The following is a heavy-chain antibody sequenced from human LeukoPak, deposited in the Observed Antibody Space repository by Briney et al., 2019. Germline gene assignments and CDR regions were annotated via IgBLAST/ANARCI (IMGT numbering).Heavy chain of an antibody. Sequence: GGSLRLSCAASGFTFNAYTMKWVRQAPGKGLEWVSSIGDSGSHIFYADSVKGRFTISRDNSKNTLYLQMNSLRAEDTAVYYCAKDRTSCLDYWGQGTLVTVSS. V-gene: IGHV3-21*01. D-gene: IGHD2-2*01. CDR1: GFTFNAYT. CDR3: AKDRTSCLDY. CDR2: IGDSGSHI. J-gene: IGHJ4*02.